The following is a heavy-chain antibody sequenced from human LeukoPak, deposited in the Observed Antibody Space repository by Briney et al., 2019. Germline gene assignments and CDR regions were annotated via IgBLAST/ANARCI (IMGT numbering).Heavy chain of an antibody. D-gene: IGHD6-19*01. CDR1: GYTFINYG. CDR2: ISNYNGNT. J-gene: IGHJ4*02. Sequence: ASVKVSCKASGYTFINYGINWVRQAPGQGLEWMGWISNYNGNTVHAEKFQDRLTMTTDTYTSTAYMELRSLRSDDTAVYYCARDHGAYSSGWFFDYWGQGTLVTVSS. V-gene: IGHV1-18*01. CDR3: ARDHGAYSSGWFFDY.